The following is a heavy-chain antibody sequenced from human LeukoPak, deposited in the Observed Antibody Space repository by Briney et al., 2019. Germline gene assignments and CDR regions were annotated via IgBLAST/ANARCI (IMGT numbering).Heavy chain of an antibody. CDR1: GGSFSGYY. V-gene: IGHV4-34*01. CDR2: INHSGST. J-gene: IGHJ5*02. CDR3: ARGLVRGETGA. Sequence: PSETLSLTCAVYGGSFSGYYWSWIRQPPGKGLEWIGEINHSGSTNYNPSLKSRVTISVDTSKNQFSLKLSSVTAADTAVYYCARGLVRGETGAWGQGTLVTVSS. D-gene: IGHD3-10*01.